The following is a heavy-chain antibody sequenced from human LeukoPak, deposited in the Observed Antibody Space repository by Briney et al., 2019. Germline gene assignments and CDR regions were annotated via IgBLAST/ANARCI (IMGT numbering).Heavy chain of an antibody. Sequence: PSETLSLTCTVSGGSISSHYWSWIRQPPGKGLEWIGYIYYSGSTNYNPSLKSRVTISVDTSKNQFSLKLSSVTAADTAVYYCARGVSMVRGGTKYYFDYWGQGTLVTVSS. CDR3: ARGVSMVRGGTKYYFDY. V-gene: IGHV4-59*11. CDR1: GGSISSHY. D-gene: IGHD3-10*01. CDR2: IYYSGST. J-gene: IGHJ4*02.